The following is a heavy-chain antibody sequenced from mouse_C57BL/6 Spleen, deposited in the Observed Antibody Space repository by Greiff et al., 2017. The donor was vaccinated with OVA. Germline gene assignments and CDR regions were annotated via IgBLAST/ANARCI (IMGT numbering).Heavy chain of an antibody. CDR1: GYTFTDYE. V-gene: IGHV1-15*01. CDR2: IDPETGGT. J-gene: IGHJ2*01. D-gene: IGHD2-4*01. Sequence: VQLQQSGAELVRPGASVTLSCKASGYTFTDYEMHWVKQTPVHGLEWIGAIDPETGGTAYNQKFKGKAILTADKSSSTAYMELRSLTSEDSAVYYCTREGDYDYFDYWGQGTTLTVSS. CDR3: TREGDYDYFDY.